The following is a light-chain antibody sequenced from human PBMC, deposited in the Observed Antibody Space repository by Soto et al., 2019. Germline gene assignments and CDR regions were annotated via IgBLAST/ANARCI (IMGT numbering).Light chain of an antibody. V-gene: IGKV1-39*01. Sequence: DIQMTQSPSSLSASVADRVTITCRASQSISSYLNWYQQKPGKAPKLLIYAASSLQSGVPSRYSGSRSGTDFTLTISSLQPEDFAAYFCRHRHSTQFTFVPGTKVHIK. CDR3: RHRHSTQFT. J-gene: IGKJ3*01. CDR2: AAS. CDR1: QSISSY.